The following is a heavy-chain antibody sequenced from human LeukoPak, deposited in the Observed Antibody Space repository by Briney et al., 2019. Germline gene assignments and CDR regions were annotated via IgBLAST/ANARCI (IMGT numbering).Heavy chain of an antibody. D-gene: IGHD5-18*01. Sequence: GGSXRLSCAASGFTFDDYGMSWVRQAPGKGLEWVSGINWNGGTTGYADSVKGGFTISRDNAKNSLYLQMKSLRAEDTALYYCARAGGDVDTAMVNFRYWGQGTLVTVSS. CDR1: GFTFDDYG. CDR2: INWNGGTT. J-gene: IGHJ4*02. CDR3: ARAGGDVDTAMVNFRY. V-gene: IGHV3-20*04.